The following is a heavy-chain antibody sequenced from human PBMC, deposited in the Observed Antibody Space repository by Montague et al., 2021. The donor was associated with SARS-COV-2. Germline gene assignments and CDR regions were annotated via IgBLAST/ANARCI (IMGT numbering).Heavy chain of an antibody. D-gene: IGHD2-21*01. J-gene: IGHJ1*01. CDR1: GFPFSSYE. CDR2: ISSSGSLI. CDR3: AGDRPLDSYDPNFQY. V-gene: IGHV3-48*03. Sequence: SLRLSCAASGFPFSSYEMNWVRQAPGKGLEWVSYISSSGSLIYYADSVKGRFTISRDNAKNSLYLQMNSLRAEDTAVYYCAGDRPLDSYDPNFQYWGQGTLVTVSS.